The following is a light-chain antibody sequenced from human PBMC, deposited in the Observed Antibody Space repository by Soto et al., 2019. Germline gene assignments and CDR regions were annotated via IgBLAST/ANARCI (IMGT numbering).Light chain of an antibody. J-gene: IGLJ3*02. CDR3: VLYMGSGIWV. CDR2: STN. Sequence: QAVVTQEPSFSVSPGRTVTLTCGLSSGSVSTSYHPSWYQQTPGQAPRTLIYSTNTRSSGVPDRFSGSIVGNKAALTITGAQADDESDYYCVLYMGSGIWVFGRGTKLTVL. CDR1: SGSVSTSYH. V-gene: IGLV8-61*01.